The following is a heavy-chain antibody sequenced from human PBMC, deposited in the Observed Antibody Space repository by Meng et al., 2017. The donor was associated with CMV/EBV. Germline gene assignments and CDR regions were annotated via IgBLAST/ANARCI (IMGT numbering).Heavy chain of an antibody. J-gene: IGHJ4*02. D-gene: IGHD4-17*01. V-gene: IGHV2-5*02. CDR2: IYWDDDK. Sequence: QTSVKYDGPSLVEPTQPLTPACTFSGFSLRTSGGGVGWIRQPPGKALEWLALIYWDDDKRYSPSLKSRLTITKDTSKNQVVLTMTNMDPVDTATYYCAHSNVFVTTVTSFDYWGQGTLVTVSS. CDR3: AHSNVFVTTVTSFDY. CDR1: GFSLRTSGGG.